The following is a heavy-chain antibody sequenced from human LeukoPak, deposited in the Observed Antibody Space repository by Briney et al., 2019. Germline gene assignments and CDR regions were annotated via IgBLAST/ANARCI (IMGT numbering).Heavy chain of an antibody. D-gene: IGHD3-10*01. CDR2: IYHSGST. Sequence: SETLSLTCAVSGGSISSSNWWSWVRQPPGKGLEWIGEIYHSGSTNYNPSLKSRVTISVDKSKNQFSLKLSSVTAADTAVYYCARVRSYGSGPFDYWGQGTLVTVSS. CDR3: ARVRSYGSGPFDY. J-gene: IGHJ4*02. V-gene: IGHV4-4*02. CDR1: GGSISSSNW.